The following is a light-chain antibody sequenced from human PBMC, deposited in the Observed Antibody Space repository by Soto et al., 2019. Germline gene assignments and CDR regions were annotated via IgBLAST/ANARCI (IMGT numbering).Light chain of an antibody. CDR1: QSVSSSY. J-gene: IGKJ3*01. CDR2: GAS. CDR3: QLGVT. Sequence: EIVLTQSPGTLSLSPGERATLSCRASQSVSSSYLAWYQQKPGQAPRLLIYGASSRATGIPDRFSGSGSGTDFTLTISRLEPEDFAMYYCQLGVTFGPGTKVDIK. V-gene: IGKV3-20*01.